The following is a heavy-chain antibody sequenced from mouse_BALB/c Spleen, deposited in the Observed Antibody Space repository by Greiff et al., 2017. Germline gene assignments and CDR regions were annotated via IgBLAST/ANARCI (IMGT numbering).Heavy chain of an antibody. CDR2: ISYDGSN. CDR3: ARGGTGYAMDD. Sequence: EVQLVESGPGLVKPSQSLSLTCSVTGYSITSGYYWSWIRQFPGNKLEWMGYISYDGSNNYNPSLKNRISITRDTYKNQFFLKLNSVTTEDTATYDCARGGTGYAMDDWGQGTSVTVSS. D-gene: IGHD3-1*01. V-gene: IGHV3-6*02. J-gene: IGHJ4*01. CDR1: GYSITSGYY.